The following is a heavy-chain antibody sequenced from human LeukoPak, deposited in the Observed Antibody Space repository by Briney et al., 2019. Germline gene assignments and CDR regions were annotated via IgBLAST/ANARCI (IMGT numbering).Heavy chain of an antibody. Sequence: GSLRLSCAASGSTFARRWMHWVRQAPGKGLVWVSHINNDGSSTTYADSVKGRFTISRDNAKNTVYLQMNSLRAEDTAVYYCANDLGYGMDVWGQGTTVTVSS. CDR3: ANDLGYGMDV. CDR1: GSTFARRW. V-gene: IGHV3-74*03. CDR2: INNDGSST. D-gene: IGHD3/OR15-3a*01. J-gene: IGHJ6*02.